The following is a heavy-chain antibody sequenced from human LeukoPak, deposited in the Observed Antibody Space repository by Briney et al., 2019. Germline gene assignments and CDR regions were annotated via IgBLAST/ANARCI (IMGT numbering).Heavy chain of an antibody. CDR2: IYYSGST. D-gene: IGHD3-22*01. CDR1: GGSISSYY. V-gene: IGHV4-59*01. J-gene: IGHJ3*02. Sequence: SETLSLTCTVSGGSISSYYWSWIRQPPGKGLEWIGYIYYSGSTKYNFSLKSRVTISVDTSKNQFSLKLSSVTAADTAVYYCACLTTADAFDIWGQGTMVTVSS. CDR3: ACLTTADAFDI.